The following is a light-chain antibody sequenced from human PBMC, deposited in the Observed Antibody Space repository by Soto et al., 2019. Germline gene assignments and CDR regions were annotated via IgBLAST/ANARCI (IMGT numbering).Light chain of an antibody. V-gene: IGKV3-20*01. CDR2: GAS. CDR1: QSVSSNY. Sequence: EIVLTQSPGTLSLSPGEGATLSCRASQSVSSNYLAWYQQKPGQAPRLLIYGASSRAAGIPGKFSGSGSGTDFTLTIGRLEPEDFAVYFCQHYDSSPTFGLGTKLEIK. CDR3: QHYDSSPT. J-gene: IGKJ2*01.